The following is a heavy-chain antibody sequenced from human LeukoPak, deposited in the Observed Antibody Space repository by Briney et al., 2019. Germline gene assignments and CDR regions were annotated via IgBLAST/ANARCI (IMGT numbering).Heavy chain of an antibody. D-gene: IGHD5-18*01. CDR1: GCSLNPYY. CDR3: PRFQNGYGYGLYYFDA. V-gene: IGHV4-59*07. J-gene: IGHJ4*02. Sequence: PSDTLSLTCTVSGCSLNPYYWSWIQQSPEKGLEWIAYIDYSGSSYYNPSLKRRVSISIDTSKNQFSLSLTSVTAADPAVHDCPRFQNGYGYGLYYFDAWRQGTLVTVSS. CDR2: IDYSGSS.